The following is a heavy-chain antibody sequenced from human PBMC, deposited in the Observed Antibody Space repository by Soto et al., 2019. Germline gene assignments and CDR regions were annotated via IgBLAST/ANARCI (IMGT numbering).Heavy chain of an antibody. CDR2: ISGSGGST. CDR1: GFTFSSYA. J-gene: IGHJ6*03. Sequence: PGGSLRLSCAASGFTFSSYAMSWVRQAPGKGLEWVSAISGSGGSTYYADSVKGRFTISRDNSKNTLYLQMNSLRAEDTAVYYCAKDDSSSWYYYYYYMDVWGKGTTVTVSS. V-gene: IGHV3-23*01. D-gene: IGHD6-13*01. CDR3: AKDDSSSWYYYYYYMDV.